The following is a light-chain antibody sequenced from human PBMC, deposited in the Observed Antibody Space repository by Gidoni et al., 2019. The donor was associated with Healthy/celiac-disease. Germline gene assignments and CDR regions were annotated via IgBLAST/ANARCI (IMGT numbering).Light chain of an antibody. V-gene: IGLV1-40*01. Sequence: QSVLTPPPSVSEAPGQRVTISCTGSSPNIGAGYDVHWYQHLPGTAPKLLIYGNTNRPSGVPDRFSGSKSGTSASLAITGLRAEDEADYYCQSYDSSLSVVVFGGGTKLTVL. CDR2: GNT. CDR3: QSYDSSLSVVV. CDR1: SPNIGAGYD. J-gene: IGLJ2*01.